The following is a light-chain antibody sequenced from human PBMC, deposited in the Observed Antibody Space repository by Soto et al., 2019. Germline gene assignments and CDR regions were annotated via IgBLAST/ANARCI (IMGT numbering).Light chain of an antibody. CDR2: GAS. CDR3: QQYDRTPPT. Sequence: EIVLTQSPGTLSLSPGERATLSCRASQSVNSNYLAWYQRKPGQAPRLLIYGASNRATDIPYRFSASGSGTDFPLTIPRLEAEDFAVYYCQQYDRTPPTFGQGTKVEVK. J-gene: IGKJ1*01. CDR1: QSVNSNY. V-gene: IGKV3-20*01.